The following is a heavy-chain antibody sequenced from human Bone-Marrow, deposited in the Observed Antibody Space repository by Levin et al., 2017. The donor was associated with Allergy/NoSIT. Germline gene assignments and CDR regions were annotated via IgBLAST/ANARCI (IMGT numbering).Heavy chain of an antibody. CDR3: ARVNVYRPYFDYGLDV. Sequence: LRLSCTVSGDSISSGGYYWSWIRQHPGKGLEWIGYIYHSGSSDYSPSLKSRLTIAIDTSKNQFSLQLTSVTAADTGVYYCARVNVYRPYFDYGLDVWGRGTTVTVSS. CDR1: GDSISSGGYY. V-gene: IGHV4-31*03. D-gene: IGHD5/OR15-5a*01. J-gene: IGHJ6*02. CDR2: IYHSGSS.